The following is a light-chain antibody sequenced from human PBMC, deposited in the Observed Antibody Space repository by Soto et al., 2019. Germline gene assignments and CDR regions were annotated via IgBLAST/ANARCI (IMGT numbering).Light chain of an antibody. J-gene: IGKJ4*01. Sequence: DIQLTQSHFTLSASVGDRVTLTCLASQSISSWLAWYQQKPGKAPKLLIYKASSLESGVPSRFSGSGSGTEFTLTISSLQPDDFATYYCQQYNSYSATFGGGTKVDI. V-gene: IGKV1-5*03. CDR1: QSISSW. CDR2: KAS. CDR3: QQYNSYSAT.